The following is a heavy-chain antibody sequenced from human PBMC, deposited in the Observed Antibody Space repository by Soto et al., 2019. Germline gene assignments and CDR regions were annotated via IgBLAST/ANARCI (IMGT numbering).Heavy chain of an antibody. D-gene: IGHD3-10*01. CDR2: ITDNGGST. CDR1: GFSFRNNV. V-gene: IGHV3-23*04. CDR3: AKEVYGAARGAMDV. Sequence: EVQLVESGGGLEQPGGSLRLSCAASGFSFRNNVMNWVRQAPGKGLEWVSGITDNGGSTYYADSVKGRCTISRDNSKNTLFLQMNSLRAEDTAIYYCAKEVYGAARGAMDVWGQGTTVTVSS. J-gene: IGHJ6*02.